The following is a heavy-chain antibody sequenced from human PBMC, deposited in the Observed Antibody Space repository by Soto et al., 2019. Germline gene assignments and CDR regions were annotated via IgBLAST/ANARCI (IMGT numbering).Heavy chain of an antibody. CDR2: ISYDGSNK. J-gene: IGHJ4*02. CDR3: AKDSLVVVAATLSHFDY. Sequence: GGSLRLSCSASGFTFSSYGMHWVRQAPGKGLEWVAVISYDGSNKYYADSVKGRFTISRDNSKNTLYLQMNSLRAEDTAVYYCAKDSLVVVAATLSHFDYWGQGTLVTVSS. V-gene: IGHV3-30*18. CDR1: GFTFSSYG. D-gene: IGHD2-15*01.